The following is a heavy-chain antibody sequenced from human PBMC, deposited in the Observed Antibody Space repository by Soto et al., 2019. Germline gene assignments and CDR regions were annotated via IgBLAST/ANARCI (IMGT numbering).Heavy chain of an antibody. V-gene: IGHV3-74*01. CDR2: IKSAGTVT. CDR3: ARENSDFWRGDYLDY. CDR1: GITFSTYR. J-gene: IGHJ4*02. Sequence: EVQLVESGGGLVQPGGSLRLSCVVSGITFSTYRMHWVRQAQGKGLVWVSHIKSAGTVTHYTDSVRGRCIISRYNAKNTLFLQMKGLRAEETAVYYCARENSDFWRGDYLDYWGQGPRVPVSS. D-gene: IGHD3-3*01.